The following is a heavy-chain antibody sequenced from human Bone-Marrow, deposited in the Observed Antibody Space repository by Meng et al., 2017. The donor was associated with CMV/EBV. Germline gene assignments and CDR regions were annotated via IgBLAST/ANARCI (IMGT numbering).Heavy chain of an antibody. J-gene: IGHJ3*02. CDR3: ARPSSGWMYDAFDI. CDR2: ISSSSSYI. D-gene: IGHD6-19*01. CDR1: GFTFSSYS. V-gene: IGHV3-21*01. Sequence: GESLKISCAASGFTFSSYSMNWVRQAPGKGLEWVSSISSSSSYIYYADSVKGRFTISRDNAKNSLYLQMNSLRAEDTAVYYCARPSSGWMYDAFDIWGEGTMVTGS.